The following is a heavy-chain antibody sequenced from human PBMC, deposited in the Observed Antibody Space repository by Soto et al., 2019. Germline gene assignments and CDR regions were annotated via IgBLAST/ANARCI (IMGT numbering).Heavy chain of an antibody. CDR2: IKPDGSAT. V-gene: IGHV3-7*03. J-gene: IGHJ1*01. CDR3: FGGNGGPQ. CDR1: DFTFRNYW. D-gene: IGHD3-16*01. Sequence: GGSLRLSCATSDFTFRNYWMNWVRQAPGKGLEWVANIKPDGSATNYVDSVKGRFTISRDNVRNSVSLQMNSLRVEDTAVYFCFGGNGGPQWGKGTRVTVSS.